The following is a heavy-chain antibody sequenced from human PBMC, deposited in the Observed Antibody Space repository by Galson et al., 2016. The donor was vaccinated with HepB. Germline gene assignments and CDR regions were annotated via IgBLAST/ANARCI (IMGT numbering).Heavy chain of an antibody. D-gene: IGHD3-22*01. CDR3: AHRAYYSDSTGYYYGLSYFDY. CDR2: IYWDGDK. V-gene: IGHV2-5*02. CDR1: GFSLTSGGVG. Sequence: PALVKPTQTLTLTCTFSGFSLTSGGVGVGWIRQPPGKALEWLALIYWDGDKRYSPSLKSRLTIIQDTSKNQVILTMTNMDPVDAGTYYCAHRAYYSDSTGYYYGLSYFDYWGQGILVTVSS. J-gene: IGHJ4*02.